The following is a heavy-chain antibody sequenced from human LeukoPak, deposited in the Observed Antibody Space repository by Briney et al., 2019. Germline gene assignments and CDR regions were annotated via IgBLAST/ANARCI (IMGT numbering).Heavy chain of an antibody. CDR2: ISYDGSNK. V-gene: IGHV3-30-3*01. CDR3: ARGERVGGY. J-gene: IGHJ4*02. D-gene: IGHD5-24*01. Sequence: GRSLRLSCAASGFTFSSYAMHWVRQAPGKGLEWVAVISYDGSNKYYADSVKGRFTISRDNSKNTLYLQMNSLRAEDTAVYYCARGERVGGYWGQGTLVTASS. CDR1: GFTFSSYA.